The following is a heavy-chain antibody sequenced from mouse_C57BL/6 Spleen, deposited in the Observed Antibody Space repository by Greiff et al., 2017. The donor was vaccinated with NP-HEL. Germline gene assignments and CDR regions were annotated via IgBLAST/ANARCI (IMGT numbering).Heavy chain of an antibody. D-gene: IGHD2-2*01. J-gene: IGHJ3*01. V-gene: IGHV14-4*01. CDR2: IDPENGDT. CDR3: TTRDYGYAWFAY. Sequence: EVQLQQSGAELVRPGASVTLSCTASGFNIKDDYMHWVKQRPEQGLEWIGWIDPENGDTEYASKFQGKATITADTSSNTAYLQLSSLTSEDTAVYYCTTRDYGYAWFAYWGQGTLVTVSA. CDR1: GFNIKDDY.